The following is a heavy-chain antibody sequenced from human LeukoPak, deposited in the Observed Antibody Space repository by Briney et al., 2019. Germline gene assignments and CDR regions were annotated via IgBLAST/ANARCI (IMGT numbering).Heavy chain of an antibody. CDR1: GFNVRTNY. V-gene: IGHV3-53*01. Sequence: PGGSLRLSCAVSGFNVRTNYMSWVRQAPGKGLEWVSVIFRDGSTYYGDSVRGRFSISRDNSKNMVYLQMNNLRAEDTAVYFCARDFFDFWGGSWVWGQGTQVTVSS. CDR2: IFRDGST. J-gene: IGHJ4*02. CDR3: ARDFFDFWGGSWV. D-gene: IGHD3-3*01.